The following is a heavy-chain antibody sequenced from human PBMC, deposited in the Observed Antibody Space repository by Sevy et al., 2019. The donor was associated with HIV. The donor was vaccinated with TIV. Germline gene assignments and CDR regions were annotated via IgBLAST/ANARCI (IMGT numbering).Heavy chain of an antibody. CDR1: GFTFDKSW. J-gene: IGHJ4*02. D-gene: IGHD7-27*01. V-gene: IGHV3-7*01. Sequence: GGSLRLSCAASGFTFDKSWMTWVRQAPGKGLEWVANIKEDGSQKNYVESLKGRLTISRDNGKNSLYLQMNSLRAEDTAVYYCAKEFWGPEYWGQGTLVTVSS. CDR2: IKEDGSQK. CDR3: AKEFWGPEY.